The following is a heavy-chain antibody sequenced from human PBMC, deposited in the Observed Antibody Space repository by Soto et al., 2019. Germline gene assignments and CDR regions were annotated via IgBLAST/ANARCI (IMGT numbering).Heavy chain of an antibody. J-gene: IGHJ5*01. CDR3: ATAAYSTSWYDF. D-gene: IGHD6-13*01. Sequence: QVKLVQSGAEVKKPGASVKLSCKSSEYTFTDYYIHWVRQAPGQGLEWMGLINPSGGSTSYAQKFQGRVTMTRDTSTSKVYMELSSLRSDDTAVYYCATAAYSTSWYDFWGQGTLVTVSS. V-gene: IGHV1-46*01. CDR1: EYTFTDYY. CDR2: INPSGGST.